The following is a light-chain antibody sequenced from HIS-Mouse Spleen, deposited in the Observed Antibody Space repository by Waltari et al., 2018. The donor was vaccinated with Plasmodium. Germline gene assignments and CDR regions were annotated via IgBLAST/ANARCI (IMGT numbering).Light chain of an antibody. CDR2: EGS. J-gene: IGLJ3*02. CDR3: CSYAGSSTFV. Sequence: QSALTQPASVSGSPGQSIALPCTGTCIYVGRYHPFPRYQQHPGKAPKLMIYEGSNRPSGVSNRFSGSKSGNTASLTISGLQAEDEADYYCCSYAGSSTFVFGGGTKLTVL. CDR1: CIYVGRYHP. V-gene: IGLV2-23*03.